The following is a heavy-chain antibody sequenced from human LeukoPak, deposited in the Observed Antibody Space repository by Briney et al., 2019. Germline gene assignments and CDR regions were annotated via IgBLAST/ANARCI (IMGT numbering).Heavy chain of an antibody. D-gene: IGHD6-13*01. CDR1: GYTFTSFD. CDR2: MNPNSGNT. V-gene: IGHV1-8*01. J-gene: IGHJ4*02. CDR3: ARRSWNDY. Sequence: GASVKVSCKASGYTFTSFDINWVRQATGQGLEFMGWMNPNSGNTAYALKFQGRVTMTRNTSITTAYMELSSLTSEDTAVYYCARRSWNDYWGQGTPVTVSS.